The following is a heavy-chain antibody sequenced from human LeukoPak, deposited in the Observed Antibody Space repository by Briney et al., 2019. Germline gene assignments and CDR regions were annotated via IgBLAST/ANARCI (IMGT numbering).Heavy chain of an antibody. CDR2: TYGGGSDT. J-gene: IGHJ4*02. V-gene: IGHV5-51*01. Sequence: GESLRISCKGSGYRFSTYWIGWVRQMPGKGLEWMGVTYGGGSDTRYSPSFQGQVTISADKSISTAYLQWSSLKASDTAMYYCARHYGDYAYFDYWGQGTLVTVS. CDR3: ARHYGDYAYFDY. CDR1: GYRFSTYW. D-gene: IGHD4-17*01.